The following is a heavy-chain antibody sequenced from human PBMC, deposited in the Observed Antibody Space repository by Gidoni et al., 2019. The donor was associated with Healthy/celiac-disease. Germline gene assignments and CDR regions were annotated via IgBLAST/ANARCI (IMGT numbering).Heavy chain of an antibody. Sequence: QVQLVQSGAEVKKPGASVKVSCKASGYTFTRYDINWVRQATGQGLEWMGWMTPNSGNTGYAQKFQGRVTMTRNTSISTAYMELSSLRSEDTAVYYCARDLRDGYNYDAFDIWGQGTMVTVSS. CDR1: GYTFTRYD. D-gene: IGHD5-12*01. CDR2: MTPNSGNT. CDR3: ARDLRDGYNYDAFDI. V-gene: IGHV1-8*01. J-gene: IGHJ3*02.